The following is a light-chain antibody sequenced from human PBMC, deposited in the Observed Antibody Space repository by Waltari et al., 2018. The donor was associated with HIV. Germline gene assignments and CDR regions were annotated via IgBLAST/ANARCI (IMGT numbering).Light chain of an antibody. V-gene: IGLV2-11*01. CDR3: CSYAGSYTWV. CDR1: SSDVGGYNL. CDR2: GVS. Sequence: QSALTQPRSVSGSPGQSVTISCSGTSSDVGGYNLVSWYQQHPGKAPKLIISGVSGRPSGVPIRFSDSKSGTTASLTISGLQAEDEAVYYCCSYAGSYTWVFGGGTKLTVL. J-gene: IGLJ3*02.